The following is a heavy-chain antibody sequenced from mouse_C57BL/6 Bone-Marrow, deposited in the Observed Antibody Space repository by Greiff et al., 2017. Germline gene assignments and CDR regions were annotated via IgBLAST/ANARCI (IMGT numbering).Heavy chain of an antibody. CDR2: IDPSDSYT. CDR3: AVLLFLRYFDV. J-gene: IGHJ1*03. Sequence: QVQLQQPGAELVRPGTSVKLSCKASGYTFTSYWMHWVKQRPGQGLEWIGVIDPSDSYTNYNQKFKGKATFPVDTSSRTAYRQLSILTSEDSAVYYYAVLLFLRYFDVWGTGTTVTVSS. D-gene: IGHD1-1*01. CDR1: GYTFTSYW. V-gene: IGHV1-59*01.